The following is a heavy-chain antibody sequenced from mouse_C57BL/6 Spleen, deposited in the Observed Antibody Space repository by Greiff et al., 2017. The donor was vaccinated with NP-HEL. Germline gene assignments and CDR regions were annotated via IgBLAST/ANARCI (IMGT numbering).Heavy chain of an antibody. J-gene: IGHJ2*01. V-gene: IGHV1-85*01. CDR1: GYTFTSYD. CDR2: IYPRDGST. Sequence: QVQLKQSGPELVKPGASVKLSCKASGYTFTSYDINWVKQRPGQGLEWIGWIYPRDGSTKYNEKFKGKATLTVDTSSSTAYMELHSLTSEYSAVYFCARSITTVVATGFDYWGQGTTLTVSS. D-gene: IGHD1-1*01. CDR3: ARSITTVVATGFDY.